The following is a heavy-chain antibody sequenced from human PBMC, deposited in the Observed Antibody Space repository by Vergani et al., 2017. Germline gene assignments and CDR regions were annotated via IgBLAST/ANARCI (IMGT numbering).Heavy chain of an antibody. D-gene: IGHD3-10*01. CDR1: GSTVSGNY. V-gene: IGHV3-66*02. Sequence: ELQLVESGGGLVQPGGSLRLSCAASGSTVSGNYMTWVRQAPGKGLEWVSHIYSGDETYYSDSVKGQVTSTRDTSKNTIHHQINNRRVEDTAVYYCARGKYYGVCTYVDPWGQGTLVTVSS. CDR3: ARGKYYGVCTYVDP. J-gene: IGHJ5*02. CDR2: IYSGDET.